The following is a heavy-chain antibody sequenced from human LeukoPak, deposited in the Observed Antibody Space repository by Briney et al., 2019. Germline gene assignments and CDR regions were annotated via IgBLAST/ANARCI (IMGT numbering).Heavy chain of an antibody. CDR2: INHSGST. CDR3: ARVPDWNYVDY. V-gene: IGHV4-34*01. J-gene: IGHJ4*02. Sequence: SETLSLTCAVYGGSFSGYYWSWIRQPPGKGLEWIGEINHSGSTNYNPSLKSRVTISVDTPKNQFSLKLSSVTAADTAVYYCARVPDWNYVDYWGQGTLVTVSS. D-gene: IGHD1-1*01. CDR1: GGSFSGYY.